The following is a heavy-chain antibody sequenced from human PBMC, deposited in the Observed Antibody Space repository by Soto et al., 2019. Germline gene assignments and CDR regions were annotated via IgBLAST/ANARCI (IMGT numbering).Heavy chain of an antibody. J-gene: IGHJ4*02. D-gene: IGHD6-19*01. Sequence: QVKLVQSGAEVKKPGASVKVSCKTSGYPFTSYGINWVRQAPGQGPEWMGWISAYDDKTIYSQKFQGRVTLTADTSTTTAYMELWGLRFDDTAVYYCARDRLIAVTGLLRNWGQGTLVTVSS. CDR1: GYPFTSYG. CDR2: ISAYDDKT. V-gene: IGHV1-18*01. CDR3: ARDRLIAVTGLLRN.